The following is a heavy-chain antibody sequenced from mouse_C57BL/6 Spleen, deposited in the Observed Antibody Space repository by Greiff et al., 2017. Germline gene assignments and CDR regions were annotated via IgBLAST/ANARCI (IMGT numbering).Heavy chain of an antibody. Sequence: VQLQQSGAELARPGASVKLSCKASGYTFTSYGISWVKQRTGQGLEWIGEIYPRSGNTYYNEKFKGKATLTADKSSSTAYMELRSLTSEDSAVYFCASPLLSLDYWGQGTTLTVSS. CDR1: GYTFTSYG. CDR3: ASPLLSLDY. D-gene: IGHD2-10*01. J-gene: IGHJ2*01. CDR2: IYPRSGNT. V-gene: IGHV1-81*01.